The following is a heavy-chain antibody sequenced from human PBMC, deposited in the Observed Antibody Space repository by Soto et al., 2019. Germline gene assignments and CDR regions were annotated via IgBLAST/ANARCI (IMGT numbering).Heavy chain of an antibody. CDR2: ISSGSRYK. Sequence: PGGSLRLSCAASGFTFSSFGMNWFRQGPGKGLEWVAFISSGSRYKYYSDSLQGRFIVSRDNAKNSLFLQMYSLRAEDTAVYFCARDLAAAPIDYSWGQGTLVTVSS. D-gene: IGHD3-9*01. CDR1: GFTFSSFG. CDR3: ARDLAAAPIDYS. J-gene: IGHJ4*02. V-gene: IGHV3-21*01.